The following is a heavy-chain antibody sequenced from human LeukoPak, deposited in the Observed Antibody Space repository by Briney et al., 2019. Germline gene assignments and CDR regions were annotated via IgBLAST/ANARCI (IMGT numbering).Heavy chain of an antibody. CDR3: ARVLMPYDILTGSFDY. Sequence: GRSLRLSCAASGFTFSSYAMHWVRQAPGKGLEWVAVISYDGSDKYYADSVKGRFTISRDNSKNTLYLQMNSLRAEDTAVYYCARVLMPYDILTGSFDYWGQGTLVTVSS. V-gene: IGHV3-30*04. D-gene: IGHD3-9*01. CDR1: GFTFSSYA. CDR2: ISYDGSDK. J-gene: IGHJ4*02.